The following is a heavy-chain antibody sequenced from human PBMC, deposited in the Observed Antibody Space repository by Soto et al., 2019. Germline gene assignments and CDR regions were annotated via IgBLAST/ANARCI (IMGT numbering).Heavy chain of an antibody. J-gene: IGHJ6*02. Sequence: GGSLRLSCEASGFTLSDYHMSWIRQAPGKGLEWVSYITAIGNIIYYAASVKGRFTISRDNAKNSLSLQMNSLRADDTAVYFCAREQSDAWYNYGMDVWGQGTTVTVSS. CDR3: AREQSDAWYNYGMDV. V-gene: IGHV3-11*01. CDR1: GFTLSDYH. CDR2: ITAIGNII.